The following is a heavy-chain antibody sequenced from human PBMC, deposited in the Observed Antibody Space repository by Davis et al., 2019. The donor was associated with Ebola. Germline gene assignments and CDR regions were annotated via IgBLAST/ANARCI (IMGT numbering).Heavy chain of an antibody. CDR2: IYYSGST. J-gene: IGHJ6*02. CDR1: GGSISSYY. CDR3: ASPRLNYYGMDV. Sequence: MPSETLSLTCTVSGGSISSYYWSWIRQPPGKGLEWIGYIYYSGSTNYNPSLKSRVTISVDTSKNQFSLKLSSVTAADTAVYYCASPRLNYYGMDVWGQGTTVTVSS. V-gene: IGHV4-59*01.